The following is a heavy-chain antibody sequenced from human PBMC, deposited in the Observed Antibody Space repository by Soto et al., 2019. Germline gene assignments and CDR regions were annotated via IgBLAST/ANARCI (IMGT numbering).Heavy chain of an antibody. CDR2: ISGSGGST. CDR1: GFTFSGYA. Sequence: WGSLRLSCAASGFTFSGYAMSWVRQAPGKGLEWVSAISGSGGSTYYADSVKGRFTISRDNSKNTLYLQMNSLRAEDTAVYYCAKGKEEWGSYYYYYYMDVWGKGTTVTVSS. CDR3: AKGKEEWGSYYYYYYMDV. V-gene: IGHV3-23*01. J-gene: IGHJ6*03. D-gene: IGHD3-3*01.